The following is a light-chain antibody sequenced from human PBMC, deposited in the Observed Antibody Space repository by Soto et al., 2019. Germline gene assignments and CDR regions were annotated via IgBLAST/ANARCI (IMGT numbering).Light chain of an antibody. CDR3: QQYGTSPYT. CDR1: QSVSSTY. Sequence: EIVLTQSPGTLSLSPGDRGALSCRASQSVSSTYLAWYQQKPGQAPRLLIYGASRRATGVPDRFSGSGSGTDFTLTVSRLEPEDFAVYYCQQYGTSPYTFGQGTKLEI. V-gene: IGKV3-20*01. CDR2: GAS. J-gene: IGKJ2*01.